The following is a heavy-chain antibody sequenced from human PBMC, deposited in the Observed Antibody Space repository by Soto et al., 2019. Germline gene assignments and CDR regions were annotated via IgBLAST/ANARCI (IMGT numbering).Heavy chain of an antibody. V-gene: IGHV4-30-2*01. CDR3: ARGGSGWFYFDY. CDR2: IYHSGST. Sequence: SETLSLTCAVSGGSISSGGYSWSWIRQPPGKGLEWIGYIYHSGSTYYNPSLKSRVTISVDRSKNQFSLKLSSVTAADTAVHYCARGGSGWFYFDYWGQGTLVTVSS. D-gene: IGHD6-19*01. J-gene: IGHJ4*02. CDR1: GGSISSGGYS.